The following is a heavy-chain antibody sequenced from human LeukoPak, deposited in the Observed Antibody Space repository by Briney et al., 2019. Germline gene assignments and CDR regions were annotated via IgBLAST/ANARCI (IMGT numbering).Heavy chain of an antibody. D-gene: IGHD4-17*01. J-gene: IGHJ4*02. CDR2: IYYSGST. V-gene: IGHV4-39*07. CDR3: ANLYGDTIKFDY. Sequence: KTSETLSLTCTVSGGSISSSSYYWGWIRQPPGKGLEWIGSIYYSGSTNYNPSLKSRVTISVDTSKNQFSLKLSSVTAADTAVYYCANLYGDTIKFDYWGQGTLVTVSS. CDR1: GGSISSSSYY.